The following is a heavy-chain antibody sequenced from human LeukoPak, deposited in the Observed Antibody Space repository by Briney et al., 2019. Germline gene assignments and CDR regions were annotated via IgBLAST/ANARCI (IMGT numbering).Heavy chain of an antibody. CDR2: IYSDGST. V-gene: IGHV4-4*07. CDR3: ARDSSGGPSFDH. J-gene: IGHJ4*02. CDR1: GDSISGYY. D-gene: IGHD3-22*01. Sequence: SETLSLTCTVSGDSISGYYWTWIRRPADKGLEWIGRIYSDGSTSYNPSLKSRITMSLDTSENQFSLKLNSMTAADTSVYYCARDSSGGPSFDHWGQGTLVTVSS.